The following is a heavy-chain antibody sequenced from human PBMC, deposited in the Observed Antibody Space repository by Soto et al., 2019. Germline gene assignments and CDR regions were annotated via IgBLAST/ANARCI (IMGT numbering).Heavy chain of an antibody. D-gene: IGHD6-13*01. CDR1: GGSISSYY. V-gene: IGHV4-59*01. CDR2: IYYSGST. J-gene: IGHJ5*02. Sequence: SETLSLTCTVSGGSISSYYWSWIRQPPGKGLEWIGYIYYSGSTNYNPSLKSRVTISVDTSKNQFSLKLSSVTAADTAVYYCARDRGIAAAGGWFDPWGQGTLVTVSS. CDR3: ARDRGIAAAGGWFDP.